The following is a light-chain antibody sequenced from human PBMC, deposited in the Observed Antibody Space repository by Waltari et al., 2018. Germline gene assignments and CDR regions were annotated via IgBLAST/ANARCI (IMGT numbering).Light chain of an antibody. V-gene: IGKV3-15*01. J-gene: IGKJ3*01. Sequence: EIVMTQSPATLSVSPGERATLSCRASQSVSSNLAWYQQKPGQAPRLLIYGASTRATGIPARFSGSGSGTEFTLTISSLQSEDFAVYYCQQYNNWPQGLVRTFGPGTKVDIK. CDR1: QSVSSN. CDR2: GAS. CDR3: QQYNNWPQGLVRT.